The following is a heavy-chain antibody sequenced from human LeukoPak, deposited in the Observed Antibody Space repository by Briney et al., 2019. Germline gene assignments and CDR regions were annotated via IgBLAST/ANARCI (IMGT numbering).Heavy chain of an antibody. J-gene: IGHJ4*02. CDR3: ASRSTSCDY. CDR2: IKHSGST. D-gene: IGHD2-2*01. Sequence: SETLSLTCAVYGGSFSGYYWSWIRQPPGKGLEWIGEIKHSGSTNYNPSLKSRVTISVDTSKNQFSLKLSSVTAADTAVYYCASRSTSCDYWGRGTLVTVSS. V-gene: IGHV4-34*01. CDR1: GGSFSGYY.